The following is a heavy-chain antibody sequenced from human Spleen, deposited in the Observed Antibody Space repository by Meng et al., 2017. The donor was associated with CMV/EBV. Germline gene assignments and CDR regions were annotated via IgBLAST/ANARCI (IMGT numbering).Heavy chain of an antibody. J-gene: IGHJ4*02. CDR3: SYSVGLGYFDY. CDR2: INPNSGGT. V-gene: IGHV1-2*02. D-gene: IGHD5/OR15-5a*01. Sequence: ASVKVSCKASGYTFTTYYIHWVRQAPGQGLEWMGWINPNSGGTNYAQKFQGRVTMTRGTSISTVYMELSRLRSDDTAVYYCSYSVGLGYFDYWGQGSLVTVSS. CDR1: GYTFTTYY.